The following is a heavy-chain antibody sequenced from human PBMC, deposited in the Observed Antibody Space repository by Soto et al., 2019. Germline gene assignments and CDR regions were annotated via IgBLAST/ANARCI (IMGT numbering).Heavy chain of an antibody. CDR1: GFTFSSYS. V-gene: IGHV3-21*01. D-gene: IGHD3-10*02. CDR3: ARSTMLRDVPDY. J-gene: IGHJ4*02. Sequence: PGGSLRLSCAASGFTFSSYSMNWVRQAPGKGLEWVSSISSSSSYIYYADSVKGRFTISRDNAKNSLYLQMNSLRAEDTAVYHCARSTMLRDVPDYWAQGSFDTGSA. CDR2: ISSSSSYI.